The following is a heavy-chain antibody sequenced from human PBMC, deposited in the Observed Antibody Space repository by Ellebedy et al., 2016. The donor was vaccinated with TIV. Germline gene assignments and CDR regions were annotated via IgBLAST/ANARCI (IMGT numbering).Heavy chain of an antibody. J-gene: IGHJ5*02. CDR1: GFIFSSYG. D-gene: IGHD6-13*01. V-gene: IGHV3-33*01. Sequence: GESLKISCVASGFIFSSYGMHWVRQAPGKGLEWVAVVWYDGSNKYFVDSVKGRFTISRDDSKNILYLQLNSLRADDMAVYYCAGLPTVRIAGEVGWFDAWGRGTLVTVSS. CDR2: VWYDGSNK. CDR3: AGLPTVRIAGEVGWFDA.